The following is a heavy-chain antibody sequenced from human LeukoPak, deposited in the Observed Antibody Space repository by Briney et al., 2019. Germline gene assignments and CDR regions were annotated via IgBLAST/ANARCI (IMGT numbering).Heavy chain of an antibody. D-gene: IGHD3-10*01. V-gene: IGHV3-21*01. CDR1: GSTFSSYS. CDR3: ARKPSYGSGSYYDY. Sequence: GGSLRLSCAASGSTFSSYSMNWVRQAPGKGLEWDSSISSSSSYIYYADSVKGRFTISGDNAKNSLYLQMNSLRAEDTAVYYCARKPSYGSGSYYDYWGQGTLVTVSS. J-gene: IGHJ4*02. CDR2: ISSSSSYI.